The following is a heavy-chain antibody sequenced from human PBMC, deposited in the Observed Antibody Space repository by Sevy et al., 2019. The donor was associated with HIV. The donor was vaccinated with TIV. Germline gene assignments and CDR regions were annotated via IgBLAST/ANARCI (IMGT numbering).Heavy chain of an antibody. CDR1: GFTFSSYA. J-gene: IGHJ4*02. D-gene: IGHD3-22*01. CDR3: AKETYYYDSSGYYLFDY. CDR2: ISGSGGST. V-gene: IGHV3-23*01. Sequence: GGSRRLSCAASGFTFSSYAMSWVRQAPGKGLEWVSAISGSGGSTYYADSVKGRFTISRDNSKNTLYLQMNSLRAEDTAVYYCAKETYYYDSSGYYLFDYWGQGTLVTVSS.